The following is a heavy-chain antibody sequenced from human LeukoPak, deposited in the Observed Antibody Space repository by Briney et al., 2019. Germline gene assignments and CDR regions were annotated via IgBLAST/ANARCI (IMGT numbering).Heavy chain of an antibody. CDR1: GFTFSNAW. CDR3: TTAGLAYCGGDCSY. D-gene: IGHD2-21*02. V-gene: IGHV3-15*01. CDR2: IKSKTDGGTT. J-gene: IGHJ4*02. Sequence: GGSLRLSCAASGFTFSNAWMSWVRQAPGKGLEWVGRIKSKTDGGTTDYAAPVKGRFTISRDDSKNTLYLQMNSLKTEDTAVYYCTTAGLAYCGGDCSYWGQGTLVTVSS.